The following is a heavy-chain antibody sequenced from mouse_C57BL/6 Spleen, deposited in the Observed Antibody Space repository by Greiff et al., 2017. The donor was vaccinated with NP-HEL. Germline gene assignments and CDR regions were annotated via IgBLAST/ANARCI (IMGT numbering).Heavy chain of an antibody. Sequence: EVKLMESGGGLVQPGGSLSLSCAASGFTFTDYYMSWVRQPPGKALEWLGFIRNKANGYTTEYSASVKGRFTISRDNSQSILYLQMNALRAEDSATYYCARYYYGSSFSYWYFDVWGTGTTVTVSS. D-gene: IGHD1-1*01. CDR2: IRNKANGYTT. V-gene: IGHV7-3*01. CDR1: GFTFTDYY. J-gene: IGHJ1*03. CDR3: ARYYYGSSFSYWYFDV.